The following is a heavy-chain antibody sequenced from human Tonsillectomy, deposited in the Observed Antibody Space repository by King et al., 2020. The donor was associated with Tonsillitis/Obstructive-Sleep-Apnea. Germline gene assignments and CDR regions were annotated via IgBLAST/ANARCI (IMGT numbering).Heavy chain of an antibody. CDR1: GGSFSGYY. J-gene: IGHJ2*01. D-gene: IGHD6-19*01. CDR2: INHSGST. V-gene: IGHV4-34*01. CDR3: ARGRGIAVAGTRYWYFDL. Sequence: VQLQQWGAGLLKPSETLSLTCAVYGGSFSGYYWSWIRQPPGKGLEWIGEINHSGSTNYNPSLKSRVTISVDTSKNQFSLKLSSVTAADTAVYYCARGRGIAVAGTRYWYFDLWGRGTLVTVSS.